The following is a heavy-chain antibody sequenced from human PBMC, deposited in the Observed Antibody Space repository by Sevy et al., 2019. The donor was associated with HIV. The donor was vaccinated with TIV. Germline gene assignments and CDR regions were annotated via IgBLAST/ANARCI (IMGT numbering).Heavy chain of an antibody. J-gene: IGHJ3*02. CDR1: GFTFSIYA. CDR3: AKDLGDPVAFDI. D-gene: IGHD2-21*02. Sequence: GGSLRLSCAASGFTFSIYAMNWVRQAPGKGLEWVSGEAGSGGSTYHADSVKGRFTISRDDSKSTLYLQMNSLRAEDTAVYYCAKDLGDPVAFDIWDQGTMVTVSS. V-gene: IGHV3-23*01. CDR2: EAGSGGST.